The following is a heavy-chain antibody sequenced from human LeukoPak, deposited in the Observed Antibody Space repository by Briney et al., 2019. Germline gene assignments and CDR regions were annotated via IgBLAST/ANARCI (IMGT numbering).Heavy chain of an antibody. CDR3: ARVEGLYSGRSWFLGY. CDR1: GYTFTSYY. CDR2: INPSGGST. V-gene: IGHV1-46*01. Sequence: GASVKVSCKASGYTFTSYYMHWVRQAPGQGLEWMGIINPSGGSTSYAQKFQGRVTMTRDTSTSTVYMELSSLRSEDTAVYYCARVEGLYSGRSWFLGYWGQGTLVTVSS. J-gene: IGHJ4*02. D-gene: IGHD1-26*01.